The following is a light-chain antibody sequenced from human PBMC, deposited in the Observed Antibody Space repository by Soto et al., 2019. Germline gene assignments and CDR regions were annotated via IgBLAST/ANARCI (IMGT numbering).Light chain of an antibody. CDR3: QQYGSSGT. Sequence: IVLTQSPATLSLSPCERSTLSCRASQNISSYLTWYQQKPGQAPRLLIYGASNRATGIPDRFSGSGSGTDFTLTISRLEPEDFAVYYCQQYGSSGTFGQGTKVDI. V-gene: IGKV3-20*01. CDR1: QNISSY. CDR2: GAS. J-gene: IGKJ1*01.